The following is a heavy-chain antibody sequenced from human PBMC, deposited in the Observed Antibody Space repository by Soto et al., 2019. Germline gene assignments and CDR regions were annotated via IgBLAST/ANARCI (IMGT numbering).Heavy chain of an antibody. CDR3: ARVSGGWFDP. CDR2: ISSNGGST. Sequence: GGSLRLSCAASGFTFSSYAMHWVRQAPGKGLEYVSAISSNGGSTYYANSVKGRFTISRDNSKNTLYLQMGSLRAEDMAVYYCARVSGGWFDPWGQGTLVTVSS. J-gene: IGHJ5*02. V-gene: IGHV3-64*01. D-gene: IGHD1-26*01. CDR1: GFTFSSYA.